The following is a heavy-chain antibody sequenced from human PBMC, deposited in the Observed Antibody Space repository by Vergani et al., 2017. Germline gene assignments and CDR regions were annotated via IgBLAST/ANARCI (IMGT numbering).Heavy chain of an antibody. V-gene: IGHV4-59*13. CDR1: GGSISTYY. Sequence: VQLQESGPGLVKPSETLSLTCIVSGGSISTYYWSWIRPPPGKGLDWIGYIYYTGSTNYNPSLKSRVTISVDTSKNQFSLKLSSVTAADTAVYYCAREVGSYYGSDWGQGTLVTVSS. J-gene: IGHJ4*02. CDR2: IYYTGST. CDR3: AREVGSYYGSD. D-gene: IGHD3-10*01.